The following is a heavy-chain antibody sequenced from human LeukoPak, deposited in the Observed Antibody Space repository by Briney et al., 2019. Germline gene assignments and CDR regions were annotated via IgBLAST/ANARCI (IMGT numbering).Heavy chain of an antibody. V-gene: IGHV1-69*05. D-gene: IGHD4-23*01. CDR1: GGTFSSYA. CDR2: IIPIFGTT. Sequence: ASVKVSCKASGGTFSSYAISWVRQVPGQGLEWMGGIIPIFGTTNNAQKFQGRVTITTDESTSTAYMELSSLRSGDTAVYYCTRGSFSDYGGNTDGFDIWGQGTMVTVSS. CDR3: TRGSFSDYGGNTDGFDI. J-gene: IGHJ3*02.